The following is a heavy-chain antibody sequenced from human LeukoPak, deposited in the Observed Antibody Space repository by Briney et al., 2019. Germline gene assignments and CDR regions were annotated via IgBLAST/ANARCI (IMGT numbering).Heavy chain of an antibody. CDR3: ARPKYYYYMDV. V-gene: IGHV1-2*02. J-gene: IGHJ6*03. CDR2: INPNSGGT. CDR1: GYTFTSYA. Sequence: ASVKVSCKASGYTFTSYAMNWVRQAPGQGLEWMGWINPNSGGTNYAQKFQGRVTMTRDTSISTAYMELSRLRSDDTAVYYCARPKYYYYMDVWGKGTTVTISS.